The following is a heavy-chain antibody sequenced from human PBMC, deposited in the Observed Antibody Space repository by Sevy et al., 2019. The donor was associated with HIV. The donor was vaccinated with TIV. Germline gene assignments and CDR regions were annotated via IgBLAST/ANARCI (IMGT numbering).Heavy chain of an antibody. V-gene: IGHV4-34*01. CDR1: GGSFSGYY. CDR2: INHSGST. Sequence: SETLSLTCAVYGGSFSGYYWSWIRQPPGKGLEWNGEINHSGSTNYNPSLKSRVTISVDTSKNQFSLKLSSVTAADTAVYYCARGHFRNYFWSGSTSRLMDVWGQGTTVTVSS. CDR3: ARGHFRNYFWSGSTSRLMDV. J-gene: IGHJ6*02. D-gene: IGHD3-3*01.